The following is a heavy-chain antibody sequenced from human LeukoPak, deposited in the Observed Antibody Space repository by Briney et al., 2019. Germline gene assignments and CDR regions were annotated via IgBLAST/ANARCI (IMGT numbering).Heavy chain of an antibody. J-gene: IGHJ4*02. CDR2: IKQDGSEK. V-gene: IGHV3-7*03. D-gene: IGHD5-18*01. Sequence: GGSLRLSCAASGFTFSSYWMSWVRQAPGKGPEWVANIKQDGSEKYYVDSVKGRFTISRDNAKNSLYLQMNSLRAEDTAVYYCARGRNSYGLPWDYWGQGTLVTVSS. CDR3: ARGRNSYGLPWDY. CDR1: GFTFSSYW.